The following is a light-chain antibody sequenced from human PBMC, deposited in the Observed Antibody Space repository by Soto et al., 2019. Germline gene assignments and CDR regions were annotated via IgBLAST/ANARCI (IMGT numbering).Light chain of an antibody. CDR2: AAS. V-gene: IGKV1-8*01. CDR3: PQYDSYQLT. CDR1: QGISSY. Sequence: AIRMTQSPSSLSASTGHRDTITCRASQGISSYLAGYQQKRGKAPKLLLQAASTLQSGVPATFSGSGYETDFTLTVSCMQSGDFASYYCPQYDSYQLTFGGGTKVEIK. J-gene: IGKJ4*01.